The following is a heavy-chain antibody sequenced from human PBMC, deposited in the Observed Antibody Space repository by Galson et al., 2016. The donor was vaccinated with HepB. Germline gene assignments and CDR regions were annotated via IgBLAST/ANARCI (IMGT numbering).Heavy chain of an antibody. V-gene: IGHV3-23*01. J-gene: IGHJ3*02. CDR2: ISGNGRAT. CDR3: VNNQNHFDNLDGWTYDAFHI. Sequence: SLRLSCAASGFIFNDYAMAWVRHTPGKGLEWVSVISGNGRATYYADSVKGRFTISRDNSKNTVILEMSSLRAEDTALYHCVNNQNHFDNLDGWTYDAFHIWGQGTMVTVSA. D-gene: IGHD3-9*01. CDR1: GFIFNDYA.